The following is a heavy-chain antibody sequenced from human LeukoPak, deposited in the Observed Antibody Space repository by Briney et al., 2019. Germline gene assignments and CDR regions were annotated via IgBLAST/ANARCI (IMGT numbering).Heavy chain of an antibody. CDR1: GFTFSDYY. D-gene: IGHD2-2*01. J-gene: IGHJ4*02. CDR3: ARVKKYQLLFYFDY. Sequence: PGGSLRLSCAASGFTFSDYYMSWIRQAPGKGLEWVSYISSSGSTIYYADSVKGRFTISRDNAKNSLYLQMNSLRAEDTAVYYCARVKKYQLLFYFDYWGRGTLVTVSS. CDR2: ISSSGSTI. V-gene: IGHV3-11*04.